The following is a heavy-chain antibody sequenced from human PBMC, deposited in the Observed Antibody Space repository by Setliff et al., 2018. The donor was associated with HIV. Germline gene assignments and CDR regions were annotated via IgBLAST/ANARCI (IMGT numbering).Heavy chain of an antibody. D-gene: IGHD3-10*01. Sequence: LRLSCVASRFTFNDYWMSWVRQAPGKGLEWVANIDREGSETNYVDSVKGRFTISRDNARSSMYLQMNSLRAEDTAIYYCASFYGDYGYWGHGTQVTVSS. J-gene: IGHJ4*01. V-gene: IGHV3-7*01. CDR2: IDREGSET. CDR1: RFTFNDYW. CDR3: ASFYGDYGY.